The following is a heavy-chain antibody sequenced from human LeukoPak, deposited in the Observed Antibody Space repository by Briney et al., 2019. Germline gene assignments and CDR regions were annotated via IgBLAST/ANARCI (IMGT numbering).Heavy chain of an antibody. CDR3: GKTTVGYSSGQKPAWPVDY. Sequence: GGSLRLSCEASGFTFGSHAMYWVRQAPGKGLEWVAGIFGSGGSPHYADPVKGRFTISRDNSRNTVYLQINSLSAEDTAVYYCGKTTVGYSSGQKPAWPVDYWGQGTLVTVSS. CDR2: IFGSGGSP. CDR1: GFTFGSHA. D-gene: IGHD5-18*01. V-gene: IGHV3-23*01. J-gene: IGHJ4*02.